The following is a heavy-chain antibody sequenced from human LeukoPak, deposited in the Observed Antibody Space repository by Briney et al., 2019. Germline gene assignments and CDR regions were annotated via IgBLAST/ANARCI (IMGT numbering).Heavy chain of an antibody. Sequence: GGSLRLSCAASGFTFSSYSMNWVRQAPGKGLEWVSSISSSSSYIYYAGSVKGRFTISRDNAKNSLYLQMNSLRAEDTAVYYCARAPQENDYGDYWGQGTLVTVSS. CDR1: GFTFSSYS. CDR3: ARAPQENDYGDY. V-gene: IGHV3-21*01. J-gene: IGHJ4*02. CDR2: ISSSSSYI.